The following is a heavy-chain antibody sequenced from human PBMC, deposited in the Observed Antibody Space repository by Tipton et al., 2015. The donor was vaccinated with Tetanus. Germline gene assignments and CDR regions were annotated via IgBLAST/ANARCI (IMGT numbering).Heavy chain of an antibody. Sequence: SLRLSCAASGFTFTDFYMSWIRQAPGKGLEWLSYITGSGSTIHYADSVKGRFTISRDYAKNSLYLQMNGLRADDTAIYYCARDDSGTLDYWGRGTLVTVSS. CDR3: ARDDSGTLDY. J-gene: IGHJ4*02. V-gene: IGHV3-11*01. CDR2: ITGSGSTI. D-gene: IGHD1-26*01. CDR1: GFTFTDFY.